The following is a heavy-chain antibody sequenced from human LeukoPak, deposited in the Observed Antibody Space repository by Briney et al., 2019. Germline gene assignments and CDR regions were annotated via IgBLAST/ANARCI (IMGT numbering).Heavy chain of an antibody. Sequence: SETLSLTCTVSGGSLTNSDYFWGWIRQPPGKGLEWMGNVEYSGRPHRNPSLMGRVTIKADRSRNQFSLNLSYVTAADTVVDFCARLGASLAHLSTSFPDYWGQGALVTVSS. CDR2: VEYSGRP. CDR1: GGSLTNSDYF. D-gene: IGHD2/OR15-2a*01. CDR3: ARLGASLAHLSTSFPDY. V-gene: IGHV4-39*01. J-gene: IGHJ4*02.